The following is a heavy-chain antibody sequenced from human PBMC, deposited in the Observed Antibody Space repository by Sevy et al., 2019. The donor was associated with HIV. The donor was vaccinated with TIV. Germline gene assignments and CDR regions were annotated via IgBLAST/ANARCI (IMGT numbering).Heavy chain of an antibody. J-gene: IGHJ5*02. CDR2: IYYTGST. Sequence: SETLSLTCTVSGGSISTYYWSWIRQPPGKGLEYIGYIYYTGSTNYNPSLKSRVTISVDTSKNQFSLNLRLVTAVDTAVYYGAGAPPVRSGDDSLNWFDPWGQGTLVTVSS. CDR1: GGSISTYY. V-gene: IGHV4-59*01. CDR3: AGAPPVRSGDDSLNWFDP. D-gene: IGHD5-12*01.